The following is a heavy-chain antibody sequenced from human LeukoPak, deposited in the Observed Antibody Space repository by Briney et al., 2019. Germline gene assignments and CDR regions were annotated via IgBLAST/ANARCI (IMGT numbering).Heavy chain of an antibody. V-gene: IGHV7-4-1*02. CDR2: INTNTGNP. D-gene: IGHD2-15*01. J-gene: IGHJ6*02. CDR1: GYTFTSYA. CDR3: ASGGVVVAATQYYYYGMDV. Sequence: GASVKVSCKASGYTFTSYAMNWVRQAPGQGLEWMGWINTNTGNPTYAQGFTGRFVFSLDTSDSTAYLQISSLKAEDTAVYYCASGGVVVAATQYYYYGMDVWGQGTTVTVSS.